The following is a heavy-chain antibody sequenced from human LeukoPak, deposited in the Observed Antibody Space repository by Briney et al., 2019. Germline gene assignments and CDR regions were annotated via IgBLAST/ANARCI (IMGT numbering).Heavy chain of an antibody. CDR3: ARGRLSGKVPAAARGYYYYMDV. D-gene: IGHD2-2*01. Sequence: GASVKVSCKASGYTFTSYDINWVRQATGQGLEWMGWMNPNSGNTGYAQKFQGRVTITRNTSISTAYMELSSLRSEDTAVYYCARGRLSGKVPAAARGYYYYMDVWGKGTTVTVSS. CDR2: MNPNSGNT. V-gene: IGHV1-8*03. J-gene: IGHJ6*03. CDR1: GYTFTSYD.